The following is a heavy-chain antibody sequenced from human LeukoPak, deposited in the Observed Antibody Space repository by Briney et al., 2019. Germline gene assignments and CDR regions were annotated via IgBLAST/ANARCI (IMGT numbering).Heavy chain of an antibody. CDR2: ISYDGSNK. Sequence: GGSLRLSCAASGFTFSSYAMHWVRQAPGKGLEWVAVISYDGSNKYYADSVKGRFTISRDNSKNTLYLQMNSLRAEDTAVYYCAGDRDYYDSSGYFRFDYWGQGTLVTVSS. CDR1: GFTFSSYA. V-gene: IGHV3-30*01. J-gene: IGHJ4*02. CDR3: AGDRDYYDSSGYFRFDY. D-gene: IGHD3-22*01.